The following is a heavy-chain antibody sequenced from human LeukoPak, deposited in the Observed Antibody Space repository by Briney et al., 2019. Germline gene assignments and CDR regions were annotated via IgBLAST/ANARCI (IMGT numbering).Heavy chain of an antibody. D-gene: IGHD3-10*01. J-gene: IGHJ3*02. CDR2: LSESGGNT. CDR3: AKFSYYYDS. V-gene: IGHV3-23*01. CDR1: GFTFSSYA. Sequence: PGGSLRLSCAASGFTFSSYAMTWVRQAPGKGLEWVSGLSESGGNTFYADSVKGRFTVSRDNSKNTLYLQMNSLRAEDTAVYYCAKFSYYYDSWGQGTMVTVSS.